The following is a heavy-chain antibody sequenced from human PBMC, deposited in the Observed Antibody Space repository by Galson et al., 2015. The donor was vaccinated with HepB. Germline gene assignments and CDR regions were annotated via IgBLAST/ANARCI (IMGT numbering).Heavy chain of an antibody. J-gene: IGHJ6*03. CDR2: VWYDENNK. V-gene: IGHV3-33*01. CDR3: ARDAGYMDV. D-gene: IGHD6-13*01. Sequence: SLRLSCAASGFTLSRHGMHWVRQAPGKGLEWVAIVWYDENNKDYADSVKGRFTISRDNSKNTLYPQMNSMRAEDTAVYFCARDAGYMDVWGRGTTVTVSS. CDR1: GFTLSRHG.